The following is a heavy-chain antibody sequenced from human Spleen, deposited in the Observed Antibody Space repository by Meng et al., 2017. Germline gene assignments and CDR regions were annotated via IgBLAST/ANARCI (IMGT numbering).Heavy chain of an antibody. Sequence: EVQLVEAGGGVVRPGGSLRLSCAVSGFSFDQYGMSWVRQAPGKGLEWVSGISWNGGTTSYADSVKGRFSISRDNGKNSLYLQMNSLRAEDTVFYHCASLTAGDVWGQGTMVTVSS. V-gene: IGHV3-20*01. CDR2: ISWNGGTT. CDR1: GFSFDQYG. J-gene: IGHJ3*01. D-gene: IGHD3-10*01. CDR3: ASLTAGDV.